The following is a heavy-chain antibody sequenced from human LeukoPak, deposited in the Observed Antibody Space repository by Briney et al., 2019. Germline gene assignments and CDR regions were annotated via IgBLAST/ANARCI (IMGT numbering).Heavy chain of an antibody. D-gene: IGHD6-19*01. CDR2: INPSGGST. Sequence: GASVKVSCRASGYTFTSYYMHWVRQAPGQGLEWMGIINPSGGSTSYAQKFQGRVTMTRDMSTSTVYMELSSLRSEDTAVYYCARRSVAGNEIDYWGQGTLVTVSS. J-gene: IGHJ4*02. CDR3: ARRSVAGNEIDY. V-gene: IGHV1-46*01. CDR1: GYTFTSYY.